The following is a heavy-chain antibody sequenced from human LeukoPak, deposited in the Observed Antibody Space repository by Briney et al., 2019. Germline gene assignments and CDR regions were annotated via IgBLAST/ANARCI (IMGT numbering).Heavy chain of an antibody. CDR1: GFTFSTYS. CDR3: VRTYDENPLGWFDP. D-gene: IGHD5-12*01. V-gene: IGHV3-64D*06. Sequence: GGSLRLSCAASGFTFSTYSMNWVRQPPGKGLYYVSAISINGGSTYYADSVRGRFTISRDNSKNTLYLQMSSLRPDDTAVYYCVRTYDENPLGWFDPWGQGTLVTVSS. CDR2: ISINGGST. J-gene: IGHJ5*02.